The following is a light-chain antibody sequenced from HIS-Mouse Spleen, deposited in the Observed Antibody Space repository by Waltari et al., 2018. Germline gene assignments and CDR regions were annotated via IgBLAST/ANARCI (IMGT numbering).Light chain of an antibody. Sequence: DIVMTQSPHSLAVSLGESATINCKSSPRVLYSSNNKNYLAWYQQKPGQPPKLLIYWASTRESGVPDRFSGSGCGTEFTLTISSLQAEDVAVYYCQQYYSTPYTCGQGTKLEIK. V-gene: IGKV4-1*01. J-gene: IGKJ2*01. CDR3: QQYYSTPYT. CDR1: PRVLYSSNNKNY. CDR2: WAS.